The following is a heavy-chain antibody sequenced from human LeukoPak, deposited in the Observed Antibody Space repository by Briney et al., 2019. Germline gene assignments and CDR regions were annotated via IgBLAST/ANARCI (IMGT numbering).Heavy chain of an antibody. CDR3: ARVYCSGGNCYPFDY. D-gene: IGHD2-15*01. V-gene: IGHV4-4*07. J-gene: IGHJ4*02. Sequence: SETLSHTCTVSGGSISNHYCSWIRQPAGKGLEWIGRIYSSGTTDYNPSLKSRVVMSVDTSKNQVSLKLSAVTAADTAVYYCARVYCSGGNCYPFDYWGQGTLVTVSS. CDR1: GGSISNHY. CDR2: IYSSGTT.